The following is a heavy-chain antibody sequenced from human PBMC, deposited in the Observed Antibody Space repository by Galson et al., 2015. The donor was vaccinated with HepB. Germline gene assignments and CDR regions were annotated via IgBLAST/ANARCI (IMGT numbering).Heavy chain of an antibody. CDR1: GYSFTSYW. V-gene: IGHV5-51*03. J-gene: IGHJ3*02. CDR2: IYPGDSDT. Sequence: QSGAEMKKPGESLKISCKGSGYSFTSYWIGWVRQMPGKGLEWMGIIYPGDSDTRYSPSFQGQVTISADKSISTAYLQWSSLKASDTAMYYCAGRGGVIAYDDAFDIWGQGTMVTVSS. CDR3: AGRGGVIAYDDAFDI. D-gene: IGHD3-16*02.